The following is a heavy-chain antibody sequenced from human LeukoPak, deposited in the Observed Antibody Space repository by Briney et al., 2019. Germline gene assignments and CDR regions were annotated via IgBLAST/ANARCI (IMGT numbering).Heavy chain of an antibody. D-gene: IGHD1-1*01. CDR1: GFTFSSYA. CDR2: IYSGGST. CDR3: ARTTPYEYDAFDI. J-gene: IGHJ3*02. V-gene: IGHV3-53*01. Sequence: GGSLRPSCAASGFTFSSYAMSWVRQAPGKGLEWVSVIYSGGSTYYADSVKGRFTISRDNSKNTLYLQMNSLRAEDTAVYYCARTTPYEYDAFDIWGQGTMVTVSS.